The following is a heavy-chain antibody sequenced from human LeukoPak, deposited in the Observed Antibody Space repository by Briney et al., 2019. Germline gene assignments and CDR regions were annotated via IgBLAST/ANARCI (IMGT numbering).Heavy chain of an antibody. CDR2: IYPGDSDT. Sequence: GESLKISCKGSGYSFTSYWIGWVRQMPGKGLEWMGIIYPGDSDTRYSPSFQGQVTISADKSISTAYLQWSSLKAADTAIYYCARYSESYFAEKGFFDYWGQGTLVTVSS. V-gene: IGHV5-51*01. D-gene: IGHD1-26*01. CDR1: GYSFTSYW. J-gene: IGHJ4*02. CDR3: ARYSESYFAEKGFFDY.